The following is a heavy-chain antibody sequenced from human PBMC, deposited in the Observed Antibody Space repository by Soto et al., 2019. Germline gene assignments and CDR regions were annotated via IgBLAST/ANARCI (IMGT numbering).Heavy chain of an antibody. CDR2: IIPVFRSA. Sequence: VQLVQSGAEVKKTGSSVKVSCKASGGTFNKFAFSWVRQAPGQGFEWMGGIIPVFRSANYAQRVRGRITITADEYTSTVYLYLNDLRSDDTAVDYCARRYCDSDNCPLFYDFVDLGGLGTTVTVSS. CDR3: ARRYCDSDNCPLFYDFVDL. CDR1: GGTFNKFA. V-gene: IGHV1-69*01. J-gene: IGHJ6*02. D-gene: IGHD2-21*02.